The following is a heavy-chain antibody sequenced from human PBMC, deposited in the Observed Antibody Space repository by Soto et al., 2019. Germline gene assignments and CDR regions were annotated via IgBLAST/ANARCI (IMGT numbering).Heavy chain of an antibody. V-gene: IGHV3-23*01. CDR2: ISGSGGST. D-gene: IGHD3-10*01. J-gene: IGHJ6*02. CDR1: GFTFSSYA. Sequence: GGSLRLSCAASGFTFSSYAMSWVRQAPGKGLEWVSAISGSGGSTYYADSVKGRFTISRDNSKNTLYLQMNSLRAEDTAVYYCAKGRRITMVRGVSYGMDVWGQGTTVTVSS. CDR3: AKGRRITMVRGVSYGMDV.